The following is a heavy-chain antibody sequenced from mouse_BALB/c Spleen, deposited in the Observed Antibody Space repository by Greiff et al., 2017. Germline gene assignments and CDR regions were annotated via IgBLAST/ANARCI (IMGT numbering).Heavy chain of an antibody. CDR2: IYPGSGST. Sequence: LQQPGSELVRPGASVKLSCKASGYTFTSYWMHWVKQRPGQGLEWIGNIYPGSGSTNYDEKFKSKATLTVDTSSSTAYMQLSSLTSEDSAVYYCTRSGHGNYAFAYWGQGTLVTVSA. V-gene: IGHV1S22*01. D-gene: IGHD2-1*01. CDR3: TRSGHGNYAFAY. CDR1: GYTFTSYW. J-gene: IGHJ3*01.